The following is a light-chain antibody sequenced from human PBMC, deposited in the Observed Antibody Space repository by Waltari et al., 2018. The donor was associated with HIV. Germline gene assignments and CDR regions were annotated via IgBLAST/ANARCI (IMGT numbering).Light chain of an antibody. CDR3: QAWDSSTAV. CDR1: KLGDKY. CDR2: QDS. V-gene: IGLV3-1*01. J-gene: IGLJ2*01. Sequence: SYELTQPPSVSVSPGLTASITCSGDKLGDKYACWYQQKPGQSPLLVIYQDSKRPSGIPERFSGSNSGNTATLTISGTQAMDEADYYCQAWDSSTAVFGGGTKLTVL.